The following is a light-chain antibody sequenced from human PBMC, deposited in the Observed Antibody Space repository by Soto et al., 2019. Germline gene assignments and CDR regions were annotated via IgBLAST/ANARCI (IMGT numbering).Light chain of an antibody. Sequence: QSALTQPASVSESPGQSVTISCAGTSSDAGGYNYVSWYQQRPGRAPKLMIYEVTYRPSGVSNRFSGSKSGNTASLTFSGLQAEDEADYYCSSYTTSSTLVFGTGTKLTVL. CDR3: SSYTTSSTLV. CDR1: SSDAGGYNY. J-gene: IGLJ1*01. V-gene: IGLV2-14*01. CDR2: EVT.